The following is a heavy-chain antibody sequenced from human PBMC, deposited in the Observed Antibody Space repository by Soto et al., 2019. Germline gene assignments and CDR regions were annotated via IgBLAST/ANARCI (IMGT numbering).Heavy chain of an antibody. CDR3: ASEVAASFYYYYYYMDV. J-gene: IGHJ6*03. CDR1: GGSISSSSYY. Sequence: SETLSLTCTVSGGSISSSSYYWGWIRQPPGKGLEWIGSIYYSGSTYYNPSLKSRVTISVATSKNQFSLKLSSVTAADTAVYYCASEVAASFYYYYYYMDVWGKGTTVTVSS. D-gene: IGHD2-15*01. V-gene: IGHV4-39*01. CDR2: IYYSGST.